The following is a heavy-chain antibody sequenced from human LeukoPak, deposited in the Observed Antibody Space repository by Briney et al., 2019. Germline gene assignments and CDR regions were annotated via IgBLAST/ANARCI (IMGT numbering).Heavy chain of an antibody. CDR3: AKDTDYGGNSGFDY. CDR2: ISWNSGSI. Sequence: GGSLRLSCTASGFTFDDYAMHWVRQAPGKSLEWVSGISWNSGSIGYADSVKGRFTISRDNAKNSLYLQMNSLRAEDTALYYCAKDTDYGGNSGFDYWGQGTLVTVSS. V-gene: IGHV3-9*01. D-gene: IGHD4-23*01. J-gene: IGHJ4*02. CDR1: GFTFDDYA.